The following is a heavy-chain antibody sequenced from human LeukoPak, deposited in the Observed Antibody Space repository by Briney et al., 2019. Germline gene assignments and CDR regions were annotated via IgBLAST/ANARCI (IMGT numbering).Heavy chain of an antibody. D-gene: IGHD5-12*01. CDR1: GFTFSSYG. Sequence: GGSLRPSCAASGFTFSSYGLHWVRQAPGKGLGGVAVISYDGSNKYYADFVKVRFTISRDNSKNTLYLQMNSLRAEDTAVYYCAKVQSMATGGYYYYYMDVWGKGTTVTVSS. V-gene: IGHV3-30*18. CDR3: AKVQSMATGGYYYYYMDV. CDR2: ISYDGSNK. J-gene: IGHJ6*03.